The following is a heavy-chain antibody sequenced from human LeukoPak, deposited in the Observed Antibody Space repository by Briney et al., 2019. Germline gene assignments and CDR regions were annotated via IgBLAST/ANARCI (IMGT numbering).Heavy chain of an antibody. CDR3: ARVPWGPKAYYYMDV. D-gene: IGHD3-16*01. J-gene: IGHJ6*03. V-gene: IGHV3-21*01. Sequence: GGSLRLSCAASGFTFSSYSMNWVRQAPGKGLEWVSSISSSSSYIYYADSVKGRFTISRDNAKNSLYLQMNSLRAEDTAVYYCARVPWGPKAYYYMDVWGKGTTVTVSS. CDR2: ISSSSSYI. CDR1: GFTFSSYS.